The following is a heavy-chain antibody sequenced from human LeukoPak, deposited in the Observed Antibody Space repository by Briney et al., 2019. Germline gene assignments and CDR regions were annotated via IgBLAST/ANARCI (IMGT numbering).Heavy chain of an antibody. Sequence: PGGSLRLSCAASGFTFSKYGMHWVRQAPGKGLEWVAVIWYDGSNKYYADSVKGRFTISRDNSKNTLYLQMNSLRAEDTAVYYCARDRIETPGRLRYSSYAFDIWGQGTMVTVSS. J-gene: IGHJ3*02. CDR2: IWYDGSNK. CDR1: GFTFSKYG. V-gene: IGHV3-33*01. CDR3: ARDRIETPGRLRYSSYAFDI. D-gene: IGHD5-18*01.